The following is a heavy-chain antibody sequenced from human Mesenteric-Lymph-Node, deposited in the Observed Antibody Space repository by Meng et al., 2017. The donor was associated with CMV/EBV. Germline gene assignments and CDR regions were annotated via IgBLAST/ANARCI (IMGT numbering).Heavy chain of an antibody. V-gene: IGHV2-26*01. D-gene: IGHD3-3*02. CDR2: IFSNGET. J-gene: IGHJ4*02. CDR3: ARVISIRAQGYNSSDY. Sequence: FSLTNPKLGVSWIRQSPGKALEWLAHIFSNGETSYRTSLKSRLTISMDTSRSQVVLTMTNMDPEDTARYYCARVISIRAQGYNSSDYWGQGSLVTVSS. CDR1: FSLTNPKLG.